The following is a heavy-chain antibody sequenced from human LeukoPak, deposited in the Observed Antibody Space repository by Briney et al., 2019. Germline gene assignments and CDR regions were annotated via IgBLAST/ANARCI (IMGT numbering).Heavy chain of an antibody. D-gene: IGHD4-17*01. J-gene: IGHJ4*02. CDR3: ARDKSAVTNY. CDR1: GFTFSSYA. V-gene: IGHV3-23*01. CDR2: ISGSGGST. Sequence: GGSLRLSCAASGFTFSSYAMSWVRQAPGKGLEWVSAISGSGGSTYYADSVKGRLTISRDNSKNTLYLQMNSLRAEDTALYYCARDKSAVTNYWGQGTLVTVSS.